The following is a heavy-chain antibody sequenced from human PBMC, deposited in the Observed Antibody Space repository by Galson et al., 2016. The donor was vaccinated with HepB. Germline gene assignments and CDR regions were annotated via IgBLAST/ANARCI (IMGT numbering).Heavy chain of an antibody. CDR3: GKLGGDYYHWYFDP. CDR2: ISGSGVST. V-gene: IGHV3-23*01. Sequence: SLRLSCAASGLSFTNHAMSWVRHTPGKGLEWVSLISGSGVSTYYADSVKGRFTISRHNFKNTLYLQMNRLRPEDTAVYYCGKLGGDYYHWYFDPWGRGTLVTVSS. J-gene: IGHJ2*01. CDR1: GLSFTNHA. D-gene: IGHD3-22*01.